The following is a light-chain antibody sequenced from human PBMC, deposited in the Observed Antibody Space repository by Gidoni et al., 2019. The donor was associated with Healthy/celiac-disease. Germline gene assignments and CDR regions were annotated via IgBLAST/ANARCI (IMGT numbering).Light chain of an antibody. CDR3: QQYYSYPPT. V-gene: IGKV1-8*01. J-gene: IGKJ3*01. CDR2: AAS. Sequence: ALRMTQSPSSFSASTGERVTITCRASQGISSYLAWYQQKPGKAPKLLIEAASTLQSGVPSRFSGSGSGTDCTRTISCLQAEDFATYYCQQYYSYPPTFGPGTKVDIK. CDR1: QGISSY.